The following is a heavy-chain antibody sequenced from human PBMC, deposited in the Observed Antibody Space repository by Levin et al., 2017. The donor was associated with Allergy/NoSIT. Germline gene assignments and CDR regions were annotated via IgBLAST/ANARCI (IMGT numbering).Heavy chain of an antibody. D-gene: IGHD2-2*01. V-gene: IGHV1-8*01. CDR1: GYTFTSYD. CDR2: MNPNSGNT. CDR3: ARKPRLPAPFDY. J-gene: IGHJ4*02. Sequence: PAASVKVSCKASGYTFTSYDINWVRQATGQGLEWMGWMNPNSGNTGYAQKFQGRVTMTRNTSISTAYMELSSLRSEDTAVYYCARKPRLPAPFDYWGQGTLVTVSS.